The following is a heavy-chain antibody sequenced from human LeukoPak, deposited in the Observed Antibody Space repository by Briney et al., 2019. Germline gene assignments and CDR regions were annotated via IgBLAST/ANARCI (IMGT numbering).Heavy chain of an antibody. V-gene: IGHV3-7*01. CDR1: GFTFSDYW. CDR3: ARDSVTVPGGFYYYYMDV. Sequence: PGGSLRLSCAASGFTFSDYWMTWVRQAPGKGLEWVANIKQDGSEKYYVDSVKGRFTISRDNAKNSLYLQANSLRADETAVYYCARDSVTVPGGFYYYYMDVWGKGTTVTISS. J-gene: IGHJ6*03. D-gene: IGHD3-16*01. CDR2: IKQDGSEK.